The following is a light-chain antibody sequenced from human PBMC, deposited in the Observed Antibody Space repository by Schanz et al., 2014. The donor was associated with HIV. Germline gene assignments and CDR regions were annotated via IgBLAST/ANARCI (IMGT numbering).Light chain of an antibody. CDR2: GAS. V-gene: IGKV3-15*01. CDR1: QSVSSN. J-gene: IGKJ4*01. CDR3: QQYSSSPLT. Sequence: EVVMTQSPATLSVSPGERVTLSCRASQSVSSNLAWYQQKPGQAPRLLIYGASTRATGIPARFSGSGSGTDFTLTISRLEPEDFAVYYCQQYSSSPLTFGGGTKVEIK.